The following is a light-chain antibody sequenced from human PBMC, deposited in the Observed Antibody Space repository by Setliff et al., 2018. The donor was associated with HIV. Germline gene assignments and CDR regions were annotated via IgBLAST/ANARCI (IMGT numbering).Light chain of an antibody. V-gene: IGLV2-14*03. CDR2: DVS. CDR3: KSYAANSTPYL. CDR1: SRDVGGYNC. Sequence: QSALTQPASVSGSPGQSITISCTGTSRDVGGYNCVSWYQQHPGKAPKLIIYDVSDRPSGVSRRFSGSKSGNTASLTISGLQAEDEADYYCKSYAANSTPYLFGTGTKVTVL. J-gene: IGLJ1*01.